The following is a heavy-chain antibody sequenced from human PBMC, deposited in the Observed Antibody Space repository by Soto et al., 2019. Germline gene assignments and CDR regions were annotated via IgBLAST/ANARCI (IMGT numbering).Heavy chain of an antibody. CDR2: ISSSSSYI. CDR1: GFTFSSYS. CDR3: ARDGDYYGSGYRPRGDAFDI. Sequence: LRLSCAASGFTFSSYSMNWVRQAPGKGLEWVSSISSSSSYIYYADSVKGRFTISRDNAKNSLYLQMNSLRAEDTAVYYCARDGDYYGSGYRPRGDAFDIWGQGTMVTVSS. D-gene: IGHD3-10*01. J-gene: IGHJ3*02. V-gene: IGHV3-21*01.